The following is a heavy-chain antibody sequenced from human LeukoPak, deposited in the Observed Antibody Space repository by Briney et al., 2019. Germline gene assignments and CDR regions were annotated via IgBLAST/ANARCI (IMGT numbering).Heavy chain of an antibody. J-gene: IGHJ1*01. D-gene: IGHD3-22*01. CDR3: AKEDYDSSGYLYFQH. CDR1: GFTFGSYA. Sequence: GGSLRLSCAASGFTFGSYAMSWVRQAPGKGLEWVPAISGSGGNTYYADSVKGRFTISRDNSKNTLYLQMNSLRAEDTAVYYCAKEDYDSSGYLYFQHWGQGTLVTVSS. CDR2: ISGSGGNT. V-gene: IGHV3-23*01.